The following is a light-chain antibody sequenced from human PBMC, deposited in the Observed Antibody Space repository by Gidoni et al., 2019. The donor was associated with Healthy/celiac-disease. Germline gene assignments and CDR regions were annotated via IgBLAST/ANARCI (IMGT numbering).Light chain of an antibody. V-gene: IGKV4-1*01. CDR3: QQYYSTPPRT. Sequence: DIVMTQSPDSLAVSLGERATINCKSSQSVLYSSTNKNYLAWYPQKPGQPPKLLIYWASTRESGVPDRFSGSGSGTDFTLTISSLQAEDVAVYYCQQYYSTPPRTFGQGTKVEIK. J-gene: IGKJ1*01. CDR2: WAS. CDR1: QSVLYSSTNKNY.